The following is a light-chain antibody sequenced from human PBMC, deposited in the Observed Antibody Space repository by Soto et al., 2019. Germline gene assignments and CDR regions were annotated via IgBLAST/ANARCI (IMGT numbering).Light chain of an antibody. CDR2: KAT. CDR1: QSISSW. Sequence: DIQMTQSPSTLSASVGDRVTITCRASQSISSWLAWYQQKPGKAPKLLIYKATSLESGVPSRFSGSGSGTEFTLSISSLQPDDFATYYCQQYNSYPLTFGGGTKVEIK. V-gene: IGKV1-5*03. CDR3: QQYNSYPLT. J-gene: IGKJ4*01.